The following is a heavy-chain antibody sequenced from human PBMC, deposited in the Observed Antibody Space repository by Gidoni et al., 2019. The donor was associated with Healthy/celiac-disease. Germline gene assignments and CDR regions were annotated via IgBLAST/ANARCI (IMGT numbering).Heavy chain of an antibody. CDR3: AKGRLGYCSSTSCHGFDY. V-gene: IGHV3-23*01. CDR1: GVTFSSYA. D-gene: IGHD2-2*01. Sequence: EVQLLESGGGLVQPGGSLRLSCAASGVTFSSYAMSWVRQAPGKGLEWVSAISGSGGSTYYADSVKGRFTISRDNSKNTLYLQMNSLRAEDTAVYYCAKGRLGYCSSTSCHGFDYWGQGTLVTVSS. J-gene: IGHJ4*02. CDR2: ISGSGGST.